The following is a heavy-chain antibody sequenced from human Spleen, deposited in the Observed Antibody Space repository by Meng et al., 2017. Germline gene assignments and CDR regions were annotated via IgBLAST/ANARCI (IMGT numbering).Heavy chain of an antibody. J-gene: IGHJ4*02. CDR3: ARDEDISAAGKLFGDY. Sequence: ASVKVSCKASGYTFIGYYMHWVRQAPGQGLEWMGWINPNSGGTNYAQKFQGRVTMTRDTSISTAYMELSRLRSDDTAMYYCARDEDISAAGKLFGDYWGQGTLVTVSS. D-gene: IGHD6-13*01. V-gene: IGHV1-2*02. CDR2: INPNSGGT. CDR1: GYTFIGYY.